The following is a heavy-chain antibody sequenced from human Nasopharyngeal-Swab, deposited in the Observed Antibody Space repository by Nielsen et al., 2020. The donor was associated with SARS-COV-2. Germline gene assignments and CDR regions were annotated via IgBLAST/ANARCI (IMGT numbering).Heavy chain of an antibody. Sequence: GGSLRLSCAASGFTFTSYAMHWVRQAPGKGLEWVAVISYDGSSSYYADSVKGRFIISRDNSKNTLYLQMNSLRAGDTAVYYCARERTDCSGGSCYSYGMDVWGQGTTVTVSS. CDR3: ARERTDCSGGSCYSYGMDV. J-gene: IGHJ6*02. CDR1: GFTFTSYA. D-gene: IGHD2-15*01. CDR2: ISYDGSSS. V-gene: IGHV3-30*14.